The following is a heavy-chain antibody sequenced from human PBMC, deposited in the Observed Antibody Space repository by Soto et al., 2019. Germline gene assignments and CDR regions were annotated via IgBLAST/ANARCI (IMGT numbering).Heavy chain of an antibody. Sequence: SETLSLTCTVSGGSISSYYWSWIRQPPGKGLEWIGYIYYSGSTNYNPSLMSRVTISVDTSKNQFSLKLSSVTAADTAVYYCARGRRFLEWNRNYYYYGMDVWGQGTTVTVSS. CDR3: ARGRRFLEWNRNYYYYGMDV. J-gene: IGHJ6*02. D-gene: IGHD3-3*01. V-gene: IGHV4-59*01. CDR2: IYYSGST. CDR1: GGSISSYY.